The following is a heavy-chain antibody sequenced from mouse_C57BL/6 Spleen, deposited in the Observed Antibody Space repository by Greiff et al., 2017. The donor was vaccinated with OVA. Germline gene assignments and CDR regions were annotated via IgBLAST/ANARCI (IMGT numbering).Heavy chain of an antibody. J-gene: IGHJ4*01. Sequence: SGPELVKPGASVKISCKASGYSFTDYNMNWVKQSNGKSLEWIGVINPNYGTTNYNQKFKGKATLTVDQSSSTAYMQLNSLTSEDSAVYYCAGGIYYGYDNDAMDYWGQGTSVTVSS. CDR3: AGGIYYGYDNDAMDY. V-gene: IGHV1-39*01. CDR2: INPNYGTT. CDR1: GYSFTDYN. D-gene: IGHD2-2*01.